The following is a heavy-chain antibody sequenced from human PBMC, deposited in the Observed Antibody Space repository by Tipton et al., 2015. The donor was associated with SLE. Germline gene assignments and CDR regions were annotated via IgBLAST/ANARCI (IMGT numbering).Heavy chain of an antibody. V-gene: IGHV4-4*02. D-gene: IGHD6-25*01. J-gene: IGHJ3*02. Sequence: TLSLTCTVSGGSINSGNWWSWVRQPPGKGLEWIGEINHSGSTNYNPCLKSRVTISVDTSKNQFSLKLSSVTAADTAVYYCARVGLIAAAKTFDIWGQGTMVTVSS. CDR2: INHSGST. CDR1: GGSINSGNW. CDR3: ARVGLIAAAKTFDI.